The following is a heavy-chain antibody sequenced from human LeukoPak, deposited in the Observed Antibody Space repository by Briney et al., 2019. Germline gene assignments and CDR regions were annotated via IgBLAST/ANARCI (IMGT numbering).Heavy chain of an antibody. V-gene: IGHV4-59*08. J-gene: IGHJ6*03. CDR1: GGSISSYY. D-gene: IGHD3-10*01. Sequence: PSETLSLTCTVSGGSISSYYWSWIRQPPGKGLEWIGYIYYSGSTNYNPSLKSRVTISVDTSKNQFSLKLSSVTAADTAVYYCARLIHYYGSGMSYMDVWGKGTTVTVSS. CDR3: ARLIHYYGSGMSYMDV. CDR2: IYYSGST.